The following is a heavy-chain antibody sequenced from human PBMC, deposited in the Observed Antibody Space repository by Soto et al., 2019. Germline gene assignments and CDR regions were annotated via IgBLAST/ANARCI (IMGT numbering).Heavy chain of an antibody. CDR1: GYTFSSYF. CDR3: ALDLPPGDY. Sequence: QVQLVQSGAEVKKPGASVKVSCKPSGYTFSSYFISWLRQTPGQRLEWMGWISAYNANTNYAQNLQGRVTLTPDTATITAYMELRRLRSDDTAVYYCALDLPPGDYWGQGTLVTVSS. CDR2: ISAYNANT. J-gene: IGHJ4*02. V-gene: IGHV1-18*01. D-gene: IGHD1-1*01.